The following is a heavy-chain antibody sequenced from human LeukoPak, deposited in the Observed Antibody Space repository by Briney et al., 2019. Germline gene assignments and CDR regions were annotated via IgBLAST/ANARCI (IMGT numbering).Heavy chain of an antibody. V-gene: IGHV3-30-3*01. CDR3: ARESSSVAFDI. D-gene: IGHD3-22*01. CDR2: ISYDGSNK. Sequence: GRSLRLCCAASGFTFSSYAMHWVRQAAGKGLEWVAVISYDGSNKYYADSVKGRFTISRDNSKNTLYLLMNSLRAEDTAVYYCARESSSVAFDIWGQGTMVTVSS. J-gene: IGHJ3*02. CDR1: GFTFSSYA.